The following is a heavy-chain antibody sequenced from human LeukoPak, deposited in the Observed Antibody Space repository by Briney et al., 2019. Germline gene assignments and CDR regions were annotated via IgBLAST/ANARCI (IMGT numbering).Heavy chain of an antibody. CDR2: ISGSGGST. CDR3: AKDGYYYDSSGVFDY. D-gene: IGHD3-22*01. Sequence: GGSLRLSCAASGFTFSSYGMSWVRQAPGKGLEWVSAISGSGGSTYYADSVKGRFTISRDNSKNTLYLQMNSLRAEDTAVYYCAKDGYYYDSSGVFDYWGQETLVTVSS. J-gene: IGHJ4*02. V-gene: IGHV3-23*01. CDR1: GFTFSSYG.